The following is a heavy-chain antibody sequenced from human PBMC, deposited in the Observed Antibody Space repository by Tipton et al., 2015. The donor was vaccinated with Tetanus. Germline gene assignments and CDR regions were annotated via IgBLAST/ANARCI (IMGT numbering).Heavy chain of an antibody. Sequence: LRLSCTVSGGSISGSSYYWGWIRQPPGKGLEWIGSIYYSGSSYYNPTLKSRVPISVDTSKNQFSLKLDSVTAADAAVYYCARPGVGGYTGYYFDFWGQGTVVTVSS. CDR3: ARPGVGGYTGYYFDF. J-gene: IGHJ4*02. CDR2: IYYSGSS. D-gene: IGHD5-12*01. CDR1: GGSISGSSYY. V-gene: IGHV4-39*01.